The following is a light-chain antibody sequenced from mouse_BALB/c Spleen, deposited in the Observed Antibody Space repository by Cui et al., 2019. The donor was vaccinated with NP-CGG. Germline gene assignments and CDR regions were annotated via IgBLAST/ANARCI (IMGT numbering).Light chain of an antibody. V-gene: IGLV1*01. CDR3: ALCYSNHWI. CDR2: GTN. CDR1: TGAVTTSNY. J-gene: IGLJ3*01. Sequence: QAVVTPESALTTSPGETVTLTCRSSTGAVTTSNYANWVQEKPDHLFTGLIGGTNNRAPGVPARFSGSLIGDKAALTITGAQTEDEAIYFCALCYSNHWIFGSGTKVTVL.